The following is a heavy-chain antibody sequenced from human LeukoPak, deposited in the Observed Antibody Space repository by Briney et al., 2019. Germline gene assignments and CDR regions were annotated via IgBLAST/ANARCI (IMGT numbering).Heavy chain of an antibody. Sequence: GGSLRLSCAASGFTFSSYGMTWVRQAPGKGLEWVSGISGSGGSTYYADSVKGRFTISRDNSKNTLYLQMNSLRVEDTAVYYCARDGSVADPDYWGQGTLVTVSS. V-gene: IGHV3-23*01. CDR3: ARDGSVADPDY. CDR1: GFTFSSYG. D-gene: IGHD6-19*01. CDR2: ISGSGGST. J-gene: IGHJ4*02.